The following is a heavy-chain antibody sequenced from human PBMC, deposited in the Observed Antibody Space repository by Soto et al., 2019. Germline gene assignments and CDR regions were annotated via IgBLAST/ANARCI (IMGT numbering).Heavy chain of an antibody. CDR2: IWYDGSNK. V-gene: IGHV3-33*01. D-gene: IGHD2-21*01. CDR3: ARRGMIALYYYYYGMDV. J-gene: IGHJ6*02. Sequence: GGSLRLSCAASGFTFSSYGMHWVRQAPGKGLEWVAVIWYDGSNKYYADSVKGRFTISRDNSKNTLYLQMNSLRAEDTAVYYCARRGMIALYYYYYGMDVWGQGTTVTVSS. CDR1: GFTFSSYG.